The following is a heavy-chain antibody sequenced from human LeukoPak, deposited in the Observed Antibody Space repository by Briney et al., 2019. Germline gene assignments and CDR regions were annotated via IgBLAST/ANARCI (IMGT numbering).Heavy chain of an antibody. CDR2: IKQDGSEK. CDR1: GFTLSSYW. D-gene: IGHD5-12*01. Sequence: GGSLRLSCAVSGFTLSSYWMNWVRQAPGKGLEWVANIKQDGSEKYYVDSVKGRFTISRDNAKNSLYLQMNSLRAEDTAVYYCARDEIVATTKANYCYYMDVWGKGTTVTISS. J-gene: IGHJ6*03. V-gene: IGHV3-7*01. CDR3: ARDEIVATTKANYCYYMDV.